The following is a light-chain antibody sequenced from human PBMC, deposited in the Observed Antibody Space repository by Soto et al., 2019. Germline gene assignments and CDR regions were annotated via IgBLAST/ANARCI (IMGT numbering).Light chain of an antibody. V-gene: IGKV3D-20*02. CDR1: QTVSSIY. CDR2: HAS. J-gene: IGKJ2*01. CDR3: QQDGTPIT. Sequence: EIVLTQSPGTLSLSPGERATLSCRASQTVSSIYLAWYQRKPGQARRLLIDHASSRATGIPDRFSGSASGADFTLTSDRLEDDDFEVYYCQQDGTPITFGQGTKLDIK.